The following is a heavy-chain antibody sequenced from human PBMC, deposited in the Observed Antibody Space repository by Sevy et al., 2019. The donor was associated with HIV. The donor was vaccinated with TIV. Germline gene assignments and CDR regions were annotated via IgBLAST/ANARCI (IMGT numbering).Heavy chain of an antibody. CDR1: GFTFSSYS. V-gene: IGHV3-21*01. Sequence: GGSLRLSCAASGFTFSSYSMNWVRRAPGKGLEWVSSISSSSSYIYYADSVKGRFTISRDNAKNSLYLQMNSLRAEDTAVYYCARDSSSGYCSSTSCYIHYYYGMDVWGQGTTVTVSS. D-gene: IGHD2-2*02. J-gene: IGHJ6*02. CDR3: ARDSSSGYCSSTSCYIHYYYGMDV. CDR2: ISSSSSYI.